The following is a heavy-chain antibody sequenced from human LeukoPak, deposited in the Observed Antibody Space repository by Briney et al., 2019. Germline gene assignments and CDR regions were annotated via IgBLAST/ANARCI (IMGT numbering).Heavy chain of an antibody. J-gene: IGHJ4*02. CDR3: ARAHNWKYGSFDF. Sequence: GGSLRLSCAAPGFTFSSYEMNWVRQAPGKGLEWVSYISSSGSTIYYADSVKGRFTISRDNAKNSLYLQMNSLRAEDTAVYYCARAHNWKYGSFDFWGQGTLVTVSS. D-gene: IGHD1-7*01. V-gene: IGHV3-48*03. CDR1: GFTFSSYE. CDR2: ISSSGSTI.